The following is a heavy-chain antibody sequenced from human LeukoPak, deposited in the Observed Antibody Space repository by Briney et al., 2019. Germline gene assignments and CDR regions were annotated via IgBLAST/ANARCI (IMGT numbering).Heavy chain of an antibody. CDR3: ARVDTALVDYYYYYGMDV. D-gene: IGHD5-18*01. V-gene: IGHV3-33*05. Sequence: PGGSLRLSCAVSGVTFSSYGMQWVRQAPGKGLEWMASISHDGSEIHSADSVKGRFTISRDNAKNSLYLQMNSLRAEDTAVYYCARVDTALVDYYYYYGMDVWGQGTTVTVSS. J-gene: IGHJ6*02. CDR2: ISHDGSEI. CDR1: GVTFSSYG.